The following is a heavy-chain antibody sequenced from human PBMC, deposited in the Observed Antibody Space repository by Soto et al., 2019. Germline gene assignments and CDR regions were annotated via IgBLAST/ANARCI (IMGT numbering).Heavy chain of an antibody. V-gene: IGHV4-59*01. CDR2: VHYSGST. Sequence: QVQLQESGPGLVKPSETLSLTCTVSDGSISNYFWTWVRQPPGKGLEWIGYVHYSGSTNYNPSLKSRGTMSVDTSNNQCSLKLSSVTAADTAVYYCARMNQLAPKRNAFDIWGQGAVVTVSS. CDR3: ARMNQLAPKRNAFDI. CDR1: DGSISNYF. J-gene: IGHJ3*02. D-gene: IGHD1-1*01.